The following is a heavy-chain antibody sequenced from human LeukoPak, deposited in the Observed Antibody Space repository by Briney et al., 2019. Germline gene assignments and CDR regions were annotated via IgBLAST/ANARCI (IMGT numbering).Heavy chain of an antibody. Sequence: SETLSLTCTVSGGSISSGGYYWSWIRQHPGKGLEWIGYIYYSGSTYYNPSLKSRVTISVDTSKNQFSLKLSSVTAADTAVYHCARGYSSSWYYLSDPWGQGTLVTVSS. CDR2: IYYSGST. CDR3: ARGYSSSWYYLSDP. CDR1: GGSISSGGYY. V-gene: IGHV4-31*03. D-gene: IGHD6-13*01. J-gene: IGHJ5*02.